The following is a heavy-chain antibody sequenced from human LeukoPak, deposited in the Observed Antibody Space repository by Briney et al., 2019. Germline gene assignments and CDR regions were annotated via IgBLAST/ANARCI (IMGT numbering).Heavy chain of an antibody. J-gene: IGHJ4*02. V-gene: IGHV4-4*07. CDR3: ARGRAADY. D-gene: IGHD3-10*01. Sequence: SETLSLTCTVSGGSISSYYWSWIRQPAGKGLEWIGRIYISGSGSTNYNPSLKSRVTMSVDTSKNQFSLKLSSVTAADTAVYYCARGRAADYWGQGTLVTVSS. CDR1: GGSISSYY. CDR2: IYISGSGST.